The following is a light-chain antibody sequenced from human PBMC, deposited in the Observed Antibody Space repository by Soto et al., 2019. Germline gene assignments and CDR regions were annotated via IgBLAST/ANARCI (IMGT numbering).Light chain of an antibody. CDR1: QGISTL. CDR2: AAS. Sequence: DIQMTQSPYSVSASVGDRVTITCRASQGISTLLAWYQHKPGKGPKLLIYAASSLQSGVPSRFSGSGSGTDFTLTISSLEPEDFATYYWQQANSFPITFGQGTRLEIK. J-gene: IGKJ5*01. CDR3: QQANSFPIT. V-gene: IGKV1-12*01.